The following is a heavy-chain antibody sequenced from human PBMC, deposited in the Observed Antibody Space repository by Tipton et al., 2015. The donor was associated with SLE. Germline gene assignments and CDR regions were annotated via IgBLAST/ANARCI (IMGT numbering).Heavy chain of an antibody. J-gene: IGHJ5*02. CDR1: GGSISSHY. Sequence: TLSLTCTVSGGSISSHYWTWIRQPPGKGLEWIGYISYSGNTNYNPSLKSRVTISVDMSKNQISLKLRSVTAADTAVYYCVREYSSSWYGGIRWFDPWGQGTLVTVSS. V-gene: IGHV4-59*11. D-gene: IGHD6-13*01. CDR2: ISYSGNT. CDR3: VREYSSSWYGGIRWFDP.